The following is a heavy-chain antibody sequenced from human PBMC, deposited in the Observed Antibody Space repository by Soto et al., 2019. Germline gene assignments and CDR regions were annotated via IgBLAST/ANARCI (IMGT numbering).Heavy chain of an antibody. V-gene: IGHV4-4*07. Sequence: SETLSLTSTVSGGAISTYYWTWIRQPAGKGLEWIGRIYSSGSTKYKPSLQSRVTMSLDTSNNQFSLRLTSVTAADTAVYYCARGQRFSDWFDPWGQGTLVTVSS. J-gene: IGHJ5*02. CDR2: IYSSGST. CDR1: GGAISTYY. D-gene: IGHD3-3*01. CDR3: ARGQRFSDWFDP.